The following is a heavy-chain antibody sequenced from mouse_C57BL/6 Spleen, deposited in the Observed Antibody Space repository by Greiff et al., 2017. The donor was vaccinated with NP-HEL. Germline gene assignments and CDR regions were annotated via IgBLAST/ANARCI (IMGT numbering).Heavy chain of an antibody. V-gene: IGHV1-84*01. Sequence: VQGVESGPELVKPGASVKISCKASGYTFTDYYINWVKQRPGQGLEWIGWIYPGSGNTKYNEKFKGKATLTVDTSSSTAYMQLSSLTSEDSAVYFCARGDYDEGYYAMDYWGQGTSVTVSS. D-gene: IGHD2-4*01. CDR3: ARGDYDEGYYAMDY. J-gene: IGHJ4*01. CDR2: IYPGSGNT. CDR1: GYTFTDYY.